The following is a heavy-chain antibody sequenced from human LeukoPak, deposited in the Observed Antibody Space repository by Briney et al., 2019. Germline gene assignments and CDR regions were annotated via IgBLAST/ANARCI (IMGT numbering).Heavy chain of an antibody. CDR1: GYTFIDSY. CDR2: IIPIFGTA. V-gene: IGHV1-69*05. Sequence: SVKVSCKASGYTFIDSYVHWVRQAPGQGLEWMGGIIPIFGTANYAQKFQGRVTITTDESTSTAYMELSSLRSEDTAVYYCARTGVTPSYHSDWFDPWGQGTLVTVSS. CDR3: ARTGVTPSYHSDWFDP. D-gene: IGHD2-15*01. J-gene: IGHJ5*02.